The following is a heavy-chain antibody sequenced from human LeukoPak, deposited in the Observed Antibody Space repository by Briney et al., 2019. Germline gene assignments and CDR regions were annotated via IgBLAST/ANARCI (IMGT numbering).Heavy chain of an antibody. CDR2: INHSGST. CDR3: ARGRRGTIFGVVIPFDY. CDR1: GGSFSGYY. D-gene: IGHD3-3*01. V-gene: IGHV4-34*01. Sequence: SETLSLTCAVYGGSFSGYYWSRIRQPPGKGLERIGEINHSGSTNYNPSLKSRVTISVDTSKNQFSLKLSSVTAADTAVYYCARGRRGTIFGVVIPFDYWGQGTLVTVSS. J-gene: IGHJ4*02.